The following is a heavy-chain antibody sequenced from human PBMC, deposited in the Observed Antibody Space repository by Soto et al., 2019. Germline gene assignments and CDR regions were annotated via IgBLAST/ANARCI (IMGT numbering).Heavy chain of an antibody. V-gene: IGHV4-31*03. CDR1: GGSISSGGYY. J-gene: IGHJ4*02. CDR3: ARGNPKTFDY. Sequence: SETLSLTCTVSGGSISSGGYYWSWIRQHPGKGLEWIGYIYYSGSTYYNPSLKSRVTISVDTSKNQFSLKLSSVTAADTAVYYCARGNPKTFDYWGQGTLVTVSS. CDR2: IYYSGST.